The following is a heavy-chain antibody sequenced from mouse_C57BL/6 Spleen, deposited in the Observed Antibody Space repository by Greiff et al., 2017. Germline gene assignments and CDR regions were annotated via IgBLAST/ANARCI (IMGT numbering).Heavy chain of an antibody. V-gene: IGHV1-52*01. D-gene: IGHD1-2*01. J-gene: IGHJ1*03. CDR1: GYTFTSYW. CDR2: IDPSDSET. CDR3: ARGYWWYFDV. Sequence: QVQLQQPGAELVRPGSSVKLSCKASGYTFTSYWMHWVKQRPIQGLEWIGNIDPSDSETHYNQKFKDKATLTVDKSSSTVYMQLSSLTAEDSAVYYGARGYWWYFDVWGTGTTVTVSS.